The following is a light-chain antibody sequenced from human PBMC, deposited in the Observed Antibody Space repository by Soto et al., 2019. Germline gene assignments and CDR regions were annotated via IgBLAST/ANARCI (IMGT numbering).Light chain of an antibody. V-gene: IGKV3-11*01. CDR3: QQRTTWPT. CDR2: DAS. J-gene: IGKJ2*01. Sequence: EIVLTQSPATLSLSPGERATLSCRASQSVSSYLAWYQQKPGQAPRLLIYDASNRATGIPARFSGSGSGTDFTLTISSIEHEDFAIYYCQQRTTWPTFGQGTKLEI. CDR1: QSVSSY.